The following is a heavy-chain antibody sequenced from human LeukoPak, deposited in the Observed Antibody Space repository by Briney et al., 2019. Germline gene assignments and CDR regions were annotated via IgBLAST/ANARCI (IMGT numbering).Heavy chain of an antibody. V-gene: IGHV3-66*01. D-gene: IGHD3-10*01. CDR3: ARGSITMVRAYEGYYFDY. J-gene: IGHJ4*02. Sequence: GGSLRLSCVASGFTVSSNYMTWVRQAPGKGLEWVSVIYSDDGTYYADSVKGRFTISRDNSKNTLFLQMNSLRAEDTAVYYCARGSITMVRAYEGYYFDYWGQGTLVTVSS. CDR2: IYSDDGT. CDR1: GFTVSSNY.